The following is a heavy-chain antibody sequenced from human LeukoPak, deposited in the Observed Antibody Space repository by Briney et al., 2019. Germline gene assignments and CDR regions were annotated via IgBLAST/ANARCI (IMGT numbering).Heavy chain of an antibody. CDR1: GYTFNDYY. CDR2: INPHSGDT. D-gene: IGHD5-18*01. V-gene: IGHV1-2*02. J-gene: IGHJ4*02. Sequence: ASVTVSCKASGYTFNDYYTHWVRRAPGQAFEWMGWINPHSGDTKYAQKFHGRVTMTRDTSISTAYMELSSLKSDDTATYYCARSGGHSFGLMDSWGQGTLVTVSS. CDR3: ARSGGHSFGLMDS.